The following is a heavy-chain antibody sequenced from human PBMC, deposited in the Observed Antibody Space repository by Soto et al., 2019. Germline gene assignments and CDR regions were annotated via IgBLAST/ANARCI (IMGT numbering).Heavy chain of an antibody. J-gene: IGHJ5*02. CDR3: ATLTSFDWLLSQEVVLDP. CDR2: FDPEDGET. V-gene: IGHV1-24*01. CDR1: GYTLTELS. D-gene: IGHD3-9*01. Sequence: ASVKVSCKVSGYTLTELSMHWVRQAPGKGLEWMGGFDPEDGETIYAQKFQGRVTMTEDTSTDTAYMELSSLRSEDTAVYYCATLTSFDWLLSQEVVLDPWGQGTLVTVSS.